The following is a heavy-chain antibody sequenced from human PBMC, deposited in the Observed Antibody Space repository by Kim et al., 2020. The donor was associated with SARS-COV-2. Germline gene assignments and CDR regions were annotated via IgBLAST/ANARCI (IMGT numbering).Heavy chain of an antibody. CDR2: INHSGST. CDR3: ASRWVTAIPAHWFDP. Sequence: SETLSLTCAVYGGSFSGYYWSWIRQPPGKGLEWIGEINHSGSTNYNPSLKSRVTISVDTSENQFSLKLSSVTAADTAVYYCASRWVTAIPAHWFDPWGQGTLVTVSS. V-gene: IGHV4-34*01. CDR1: GGSFSGYY. J-gene: IGHJ5*02. D-gene: IGHD2-21*02.